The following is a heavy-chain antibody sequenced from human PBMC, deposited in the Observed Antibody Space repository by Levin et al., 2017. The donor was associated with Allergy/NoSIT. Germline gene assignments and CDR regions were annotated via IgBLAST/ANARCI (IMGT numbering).Heavy chain of an antibody. J-gene: IGHJ4*02. Sequence: GGSLRLSCAASGFTFSSYAMNWVRQAPGKGLEWVSSISSSGGTTYYADSVKGRFTISRDNSKNTLYLQMNSLRAEDTAVYYCAKDRDSSGWYPYYFDYWGQGTLVTVSS. V-gene: IGHV3-23*01. CDR3: AKDRDSSGWYPYYFDY. CDR1: GFTFSSYA. CDR2: ISSSGGTT. D-gene: IGHD6-13*01.